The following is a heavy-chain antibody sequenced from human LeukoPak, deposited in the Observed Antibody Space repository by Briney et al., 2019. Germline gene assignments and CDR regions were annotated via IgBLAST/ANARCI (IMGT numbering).Heavy chain of an antibody. J-gene: IGHJ5*02. V-gene: IGHV4-34*01. D-gene: IGHD4-17*01. CDR2: INHSGST. CDR3: ARTHPMTTVTTHWFDP. CDR1: GGSFSGYY. Sequence: SETLSLTCAVNGGSFSGYYWSWIRQPPGKGLEWIGEINHSGSTNYNPSLKSRVTISVDTSENQFSLKLSSVTAADTAVYYCARTHPMTTVTTHWFDPWGQGTLVTVSS.